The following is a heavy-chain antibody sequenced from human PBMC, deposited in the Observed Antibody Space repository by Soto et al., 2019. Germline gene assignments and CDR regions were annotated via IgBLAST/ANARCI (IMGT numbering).Heavy chain of an antibody. CDR2: IWYDGSNK. J-gene: IGHJ6*03. CDR3: ARDNFSSNFQRTPYYYYYYMDV. Sequence: PGGSLRLSCAASGFTFSSYGMHWVRQAPGKGLEWVAVIWYDGSNKYYADSVKGRFTISRDNSKNTLYLQMNSLRAEDTAVYYCARDNFSSNFQRTPYYYYYYMDVSGKGTTVTVSS. CDR1: GFTFSSYG. D-gene: IGHD4-4*01. V-gene: IGHV3-33*01.